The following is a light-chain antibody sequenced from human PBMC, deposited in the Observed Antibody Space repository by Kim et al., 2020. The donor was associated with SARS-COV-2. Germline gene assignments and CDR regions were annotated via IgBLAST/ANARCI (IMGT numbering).Light chain of an antibody. CDR3: LQSRATPLT. J-gene: IGKJ2*01. V-gene: IGKV1-39*01. CDR2: GAS. Sequence: DIKVTQSPSSLSPSVGDTVTITCRTSHPILTYMNWYQLKAGKPPKLLISGASTLQTGVPSRFSGGGSGSDFTLTISSLQPEDTATYFCLQSRATPLTFGQGTTLEIK. CDR1: HPILTY.